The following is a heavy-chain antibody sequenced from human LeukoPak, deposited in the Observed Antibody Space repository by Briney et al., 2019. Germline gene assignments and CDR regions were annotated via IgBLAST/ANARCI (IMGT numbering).Heavy chain of an antibody. J-gene: IGHJ4*02. D-gene: IGHD4-23*01. Sequence: PSETLSLTCAVYGGSFSGYYWSWIRQPPGKGLEWIGEINHSGSTNYNPSLKSRVTISVDTSKNQFSLKVSSVTAADTAVYYCARDGGGNSRPFDYWGQGTPVTVSS. CDR1: GGSFSGYY. CDR3: ARDGGGNSRPFDY. V-gene: IGHV4-34*01. CDR2: INHSGST.